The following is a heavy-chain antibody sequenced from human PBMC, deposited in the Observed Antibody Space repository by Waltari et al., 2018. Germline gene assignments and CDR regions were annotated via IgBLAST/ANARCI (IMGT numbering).Heavy chain of an antibody. D-gene: IGHD3-22*01. CDR3: AREADYYDSSAYLG. CDR1: GGSRRSDTYY. V-gene: IGHV4-39*02. Sequence: QLQLQESGPGLVKPSETLSPTCTVSGGSRRSDTYYWGWIRQPPGKGLDWIGTLYYSGSTFYNPSLSSRVTMSVDTLKNQFSLKMTSVTAADTAVYYCAREADYYDSSAYLGWGQGTLVTVSS. CDR2: LYYSGST. J-gene: IGHJ4*02.